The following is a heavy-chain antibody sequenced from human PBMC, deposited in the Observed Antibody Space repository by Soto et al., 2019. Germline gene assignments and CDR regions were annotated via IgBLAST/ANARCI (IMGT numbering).Heavy chain of an antibody. CDR2: IIPIFGTA. V-gene: IGHV1-69*13. D-gene: IGHD3-10*01. CDR3: ARSKSMVRGATDFDY. J-gene: IGHJ4*02. CDR1: GGTFSSYA. Sequence: SVKVSCKASGGTFSSYAISWVRQAPGQGLEWMGGIIPIFGTANYAQKFQGRVTITADESTSTAYMELSSLRSEDTAVYYCARSKSMVRGATDFDYWGQGTLVTVSS.